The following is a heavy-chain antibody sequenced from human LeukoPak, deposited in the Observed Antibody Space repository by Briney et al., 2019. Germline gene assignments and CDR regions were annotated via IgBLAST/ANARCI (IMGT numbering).Heavy chain of an antibody. D-gene: IGHD2-15*01. CDR1: GGSISSYY. V-gene: IGHV4-59*01. CDR2: IYYSGST. CDR3: ARDRYCSGGSCYRFDP. Sequence: PSETLSLTCTVSGGSISSYYWSWIRQPPGKGLEWIGYIYYSGSTNYNPSLKSRVTISVDTSKNQFSLQLRSVTAADTAVYYCARDRYCSGGSCYRFDPWGQGTLVTVSS. J-gene: IGHJ5*02.